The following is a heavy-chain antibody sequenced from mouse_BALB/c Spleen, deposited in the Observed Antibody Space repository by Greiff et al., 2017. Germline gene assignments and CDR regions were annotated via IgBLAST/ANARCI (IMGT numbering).Heavy chain of an antibody. CDR1: GFTFSSYG. J-gene: IGHJ3*01. CDR3: AREFYDERGFAY. V-gene: IGHV5-6*01. Sequence: EVMLVESGGDLVKPGGSLKLSCAASGFTFSSYGMSWVRQTPDKRLEWVATISSGGSYTYYPDSVKGRFTISRDNARNILYLQMSSLRSEDTAMYYCAREFYDERGFAYWGQGTLVTVSA. D-gene: IGHD2-12*01. CDR2: ISSGGSYT.